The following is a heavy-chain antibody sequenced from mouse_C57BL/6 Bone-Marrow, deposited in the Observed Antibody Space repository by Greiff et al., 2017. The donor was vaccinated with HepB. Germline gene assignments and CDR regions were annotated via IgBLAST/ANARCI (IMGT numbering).Heavy chain of an antibody. CDR3: ARGITTVVAPYAMDY. Sequence: EVKLVESGGDLVKPGGSLKLSCAASGFTFSSYGMSWVRQTPDKRLEWVATISSGGSYTYYPDSVKGRFTISRDNAKNTLYLQMSRLKSEDTAMYYCARGITTVVAPYAMDYWGQGTSVTVSS. CDR1: GFTFSSYG. D-gene: IGHD1-1*01. CDR2: ISSGGSYT. V-gene: IGHV5-6*02. J-gene: IGHJ4*01.